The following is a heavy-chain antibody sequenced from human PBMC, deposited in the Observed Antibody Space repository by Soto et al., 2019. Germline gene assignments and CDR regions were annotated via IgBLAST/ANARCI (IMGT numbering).Heavy chain of an antibody. V-gene: IGHV3-33*01. J-gene: IGHJ5*02. D-gene: IGHD2-15*01. CDR1: GFTFSSYG. CDR3: AREGGCSGGSCYRGFDP. CDR2: IWYDGSNK. Sequence: QVQLVESGGGVVQPGRSLRLSCAASGFTFSSYGMHWVRQAPGKGLEWVAVIWYDGSNKYYADSVKGRFTISRDNSKNPLYLQMNSLRAEDTAVYYCAREGGCSGGSCYRGFDPWGQGTLVTVSS.